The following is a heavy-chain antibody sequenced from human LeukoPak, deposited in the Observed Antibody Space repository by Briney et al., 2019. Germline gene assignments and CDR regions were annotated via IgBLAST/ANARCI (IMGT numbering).Heavy chain of an antibody. D-gene: IGHD3-10*01. CDR1: GFTFSTYS. CDR2: IISSSSSYI. CDR3: ARGFTGI. Sequence: PGGSLRLSCAASGFTFSTYSMNWVRQAPGKGLEWVAYIISSSSSYIEYADSVKGRFTISRDNAKNLVYLQMNSLRAEDTAVYYCARGFTGIWGQGTMVTVSS. V-gene: IGHV3-21*01. J-gene: IGHJ3*02.